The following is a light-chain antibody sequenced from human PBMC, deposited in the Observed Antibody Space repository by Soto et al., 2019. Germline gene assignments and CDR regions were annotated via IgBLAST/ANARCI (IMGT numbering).Light chain of an antibody. V-gene: IGKV3-20*01. CDR3: QEYGSSRT. CDR2: GAS. J-gene: IGKJ1*01. Sequence: EIVLTQSPGTLSLSPGERATLSCRASQSVSTRYLAWYQQKPGQAPRLLIYGASSRAADIPDRFSGSGSGTHFTLTISRLEPEDFAVYYCQEYGSSRTFGQGTKVEIK. CDR1: QSVSTRY.